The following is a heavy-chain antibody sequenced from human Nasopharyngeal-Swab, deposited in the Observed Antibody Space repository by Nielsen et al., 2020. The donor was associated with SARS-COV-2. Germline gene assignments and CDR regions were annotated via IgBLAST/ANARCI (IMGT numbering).Heavy chain of an antibody. CDR1: GFTFGSYA. V-gene: IGHV3-23*01. D-gene: IGHD5-18*01. J-gene: IGHJ4*02. CDR3: AKDPRNTAMVNYFDY. CDR2: ISGSGGST. Sequence: GESLKISCAASGFTFGSYAMSWVRQAPGKGLEWVSAISGSGGSTYYADSVKGRFTISRDNSKNTLYLQMNSLRAEDTAVYYCAKDPRNTAMVNYFDYWGQGTLVTVSS.